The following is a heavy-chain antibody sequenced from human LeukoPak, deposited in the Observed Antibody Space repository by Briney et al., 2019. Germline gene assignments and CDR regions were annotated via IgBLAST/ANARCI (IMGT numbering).Heavy chain of an antibody. J-gene: IGHJ6*02. Sequence: SETLSLTCAVSGGSIGTFYWSWIRRPPGKGLEWIGYIYYTGSTNYNPSLKSRVTISVDTSKNQVSLRLTSVTAADTAVYYCVREQRSYDFSSSFYVAHGKDVWGQGTTVIVSS. V-gene: IGHV4-59*01. CDR1: GGSIGTFY. D-gene: IGHD3-3*01. CDR2: IYYTGST. CDR3: VREQRSYDFSSSFYVAHGKDV.